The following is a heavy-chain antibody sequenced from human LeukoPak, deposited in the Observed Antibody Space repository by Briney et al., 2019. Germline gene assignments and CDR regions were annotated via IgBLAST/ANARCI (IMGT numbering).Heavy chain of an antibody. CDR3: AREADRYDSWSGYYSWFDY. Sequence: SETLSLTCTVSGGSINSYYWSWIRQPAGKGLEWIGRNYTSGSTNYNPSLKSRVTMSVDTSKNQFSLKLSSVTAADTAVYYCAREADRYDSWSGYYSWFDYWGQGTLVTVSS. D-gene: IGHD3-3*01. V-gene: IGHV4-4*07. CDR2: NYTSGST. CDR1: GGSINSYY. J-gene: IGHJ4*02.